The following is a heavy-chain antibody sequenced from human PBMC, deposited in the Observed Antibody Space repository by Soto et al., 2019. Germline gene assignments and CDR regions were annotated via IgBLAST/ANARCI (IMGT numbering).Heavy chain of an antibody. J-gene: IGHJ6*02. CDR2: INLDGSEK. V-gene: IGHV3-7*05. D-gene: IGHD5-18*01. Sequence: EVQLEESGGGLVQPGGSLRLSCAASGFTFRTYWLSWVRQVPGKGLEWVANINLDGSEKNYVDSVKGRFTISRDNARNSLYLQMSSLRAEDTALYYCARDGSTSWYSYDYHGMDGWGQGTTVTVSS. CDR3: ARDGSTSWYSYDYHGMDG. CDR1: GFTFRTYW.